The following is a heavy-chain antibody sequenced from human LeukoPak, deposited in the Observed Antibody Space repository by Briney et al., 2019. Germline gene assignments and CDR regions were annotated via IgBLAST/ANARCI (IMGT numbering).Heavy chain of an antibody. CDR1: GFTFSSYS. CDR2: ISSSSSTI. Sequence: GGSLRLSCAASGFTFSSYSIDWVRQAPGKGLEWLSYISSSSSTIYYADSVKGRFTISRDNAKNSVYLQMNSLRAEDTAGYYCARVWSSGYPKDYWGQGTLVTVSS. V-gene: IGHV3-48*04. J-gene: IGHJ4*02. D-gene: IGHD3-22*01. CDR3: ARVWSSGYPKDY.